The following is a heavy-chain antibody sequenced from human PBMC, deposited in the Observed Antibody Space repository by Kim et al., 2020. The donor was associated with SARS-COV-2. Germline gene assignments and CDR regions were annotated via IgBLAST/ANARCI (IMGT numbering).Heavy chain of an antibody. V-gene: IGHV5-51*01. CDR1: GYSFTSYW. D-gene: IGHD3-22*01. CDR2: IYPGDSDT. J-gene: IGHJ4*02. Sequence: GESLKISCKGSGYSFTSYWIGLVRQMPGKGLELMGIIYPGDSDTRYSPSFQGQVTISADKSSSTAYLQWSSLKASDTAMYYCPRYSRYYAEAYYCDDWGQGTLVTVSS. CDR3: PRYSRYYAEAYYCDD.